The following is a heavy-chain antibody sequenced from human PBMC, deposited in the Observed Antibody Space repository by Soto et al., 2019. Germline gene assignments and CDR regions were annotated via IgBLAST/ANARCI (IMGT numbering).Heavy chain of an antibody. CDR3: ARDISGGWTAPFDN. V-gene: IGHV1-69*01. Sequence: QVQVVQSGAEVKKPGSSVKVSCKASGGTLNSYAIAWVRQAPGQGLEWMGGTITMSHTPNYAQKFLDRVTISADDSTHTAYLELRSLRYEDTAVYYCARDISGGWTAPFDNSGQGTLVTVSS. D-gene: IGHD6-19*01. J-gene: IGHJ4*02. CDR1: GGTLNSYA. CDR2: TITMSHTP.